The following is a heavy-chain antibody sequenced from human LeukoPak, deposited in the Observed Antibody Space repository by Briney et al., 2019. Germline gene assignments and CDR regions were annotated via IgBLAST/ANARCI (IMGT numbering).Heavy chain of an antibody. J-gene: IGHJ6*03. CDR1: GYTFTGYY. CDR2: INPNSGGT. CDR3: ARAAHYYYYLDV. Sequence: GASVKVSCKASGYTFTGYYMHWVRQAPGQGLEWMGWINPNSGGTNYAQKFQGRVTMTRDTSISTAYMELSRLKSDDTVVYYCARAAHYYYYLDVWGKGTTVTVS. V-gene: IGHV1-2*02.